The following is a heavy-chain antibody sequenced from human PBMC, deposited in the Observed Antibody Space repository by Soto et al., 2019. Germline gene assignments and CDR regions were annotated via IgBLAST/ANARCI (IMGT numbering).Heavy chain of an antibody. CDR2: IYYSGST. Sequence: QVRLQESGPGLVKPSQTLSLTCTVSGGSISSGGYYWSWIRQHPGKGLEWIGYIYYSGSTYYNPSLKSRVTISVDTSKNQFSLKLSSVTAADTAVYYCARDEPGYCSGGSCYDDSMGAFDIWGQGTMVTVSS. V-gene: IGHV4-31*03. J-gene: IGHJ3*02. CDR3: ARDEPGYCSGGSCYDDSMGAFDI. CDR1: GGSISSGGYY. D-gene: IGHD2-15*01.